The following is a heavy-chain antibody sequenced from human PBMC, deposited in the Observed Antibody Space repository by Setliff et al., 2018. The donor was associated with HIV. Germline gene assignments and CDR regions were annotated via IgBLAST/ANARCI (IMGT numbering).Heavy chain of an antibody. J-gene: IGHJ3*01. Sequence: ASVKVSCKASGYAFTMYGITWVRQAPGQGLEWMGWISGYSGDTKYAQKFQDRVTVTTDTSTNTAYLELRSLTSDDTAVYYCASVNSGSYVGPLDFWGQGTMVTVSS. CDR1: GYAFTMYG. CDR2: ISGYSGDT. CDR3: ASVNSGSYVGPLDF. D-gene: IGHD1-26*01. V-gene: IGHV1-18*01.